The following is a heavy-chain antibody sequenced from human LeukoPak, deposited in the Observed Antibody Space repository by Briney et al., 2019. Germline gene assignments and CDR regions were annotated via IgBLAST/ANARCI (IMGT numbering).Heavy chain of an antibody. Sequence: SETLSLTCTVSGGSISSYYWSWIRQPPGKGLEWIGYIYYSGSTNYNPSLKSRVTISVDTSKNQFSLKLSSVTAADTAVYYCAREAYGGSHTFDYWGQGTLVTVSS. CDR1: GGSISSYY. CDR3: AREAYGGSHTFDY. D-gene: IGHD1-26*01. J-gene: IGHJ4*02. CDR2: IYYSGST. V-gene: IGHV4-59*01.